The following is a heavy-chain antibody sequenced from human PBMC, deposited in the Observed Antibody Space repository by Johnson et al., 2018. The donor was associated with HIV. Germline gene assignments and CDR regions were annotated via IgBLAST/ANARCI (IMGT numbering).Heavy chain of an antibody. CDR3: AGRRAFDI. V-gene: IGHV3-20*04. CDR1: GFTFSSYA. CDR2: INWNGGSR. J-gene: IGHJ3*02. Sequence: VQLVESGGGVVQPGRSLRLSCAASGFTFSSYAMHWVRQAPGKGLEWVCGINWNGGSRGYADSVKGRFTISRDNAKNSLYLQMNSLRAEDTAVYYCAGRRAFDIWGQGTMVTVSS.